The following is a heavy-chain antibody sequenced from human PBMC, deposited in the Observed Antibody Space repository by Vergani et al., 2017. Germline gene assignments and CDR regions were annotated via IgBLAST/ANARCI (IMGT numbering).Heavy chain of an antibody. CDR2: ISSSSSYT. V-gene: IGHV3-11*05. J-gene: IGHJ6*02. Sequence: VQLVESGGGLVQPGGSLRLSCAASGFTFSDYYMSWIRQAPGKGLEWVSYISSSSSYTNYADSVKGRFTISRDNAKNSLYLQMNSLRAEDTAVYYCAREVIGRFGEFDYYYYYGMDVWGQGTTVTVSS. CDR3: AREVIGRFGEFDYYYYYGMDV. CDR1: GFTFSDYY. D-gene: IGHD3-10*01.